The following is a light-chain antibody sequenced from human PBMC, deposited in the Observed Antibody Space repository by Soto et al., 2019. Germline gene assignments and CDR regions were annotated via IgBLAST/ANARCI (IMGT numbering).Light chain of an antibody. Sequence: EMVLTQSPGTLSLSPGETATLSCRASQTVNSDYLAWFQQRPGQAPRLLIYGASTRAIGIPARFSVSGSGTDFTLTISRLEPEDFAVHYCQQYGSSPWTFGQGTKVDI. CDR3: QQYGSSPWT. J-gene: IGKJ1*01. CDR1: QTVNSDY. V-gene: IGKV3-20*01. CDR2: GAS.